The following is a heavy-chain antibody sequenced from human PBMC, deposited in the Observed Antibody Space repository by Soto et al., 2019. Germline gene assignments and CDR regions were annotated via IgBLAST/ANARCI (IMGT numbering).Heavy chain of an antibody. D-gene: IGHD6-6*01. Sequence: AAVKVSCKASGYTFPTYDITWVRQAPGQGLEWMGWISGYNGNTKYAPRLQGRVTLTTETSTSTAYMELRSLTSDDTAVYYCARDSTARLAWFDPWGQGTPVTVSS. CDR1: GYTFPTYD. CDR2: ISGYNGNT. V-gene: IGHV1-18*04. CDR3: ARDSTARLAWFDP. J-gene: IGHJ5*02.